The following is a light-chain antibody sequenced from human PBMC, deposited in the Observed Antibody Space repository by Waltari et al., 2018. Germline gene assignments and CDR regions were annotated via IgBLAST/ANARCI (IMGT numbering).Light chain of an antibody. J-gene: IGKJ1*01. CDR1: QSVSSN. V-gene: IGKV3-15*01. Sequence: EIVMTQSPATLSVSPGERATLPCSDSQSVSSNLAWYQQKPGQAPRLLIYGASTRATGIPARFSGSGSGTEYTLAISSRQSEDFAVYYCQQYNNWPPWTFDQGTKVEIK. CDR3: QQYNNWPPWT. CDR2: GAS.